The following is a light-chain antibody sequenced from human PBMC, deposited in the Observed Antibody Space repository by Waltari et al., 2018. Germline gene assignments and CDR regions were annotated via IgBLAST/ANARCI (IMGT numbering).Light chain of an antibody. Sequence: LTQSPGTQSLSPGERATLSCRASQRISRYLAWYQQKPGQAPRLLIYGASTRATGIPDRFSGSGSGTDFSLTISGLEPEDSAVYYCQHHFRLPATFGQGTKAEIK. V-gene: IGKV3-20*01. CDR1: QRISRY. CDR2: GAS. CDR3: QHHFRLPAT. J-gene: IGKJ1*01.